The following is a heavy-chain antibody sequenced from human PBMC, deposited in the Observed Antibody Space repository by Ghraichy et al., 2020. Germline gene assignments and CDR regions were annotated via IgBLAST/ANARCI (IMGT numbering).Heavy chain of an antibody. CDR2: IYYSGST. J-gene: IGHJ4*02. Sequence: GSLSLTCTVSGGSVSSGSYYWSWIRQPPGKGLEWIGYIYYSGSTNYNPSLKSRVTISVDTSKNQFSLKLSSVTAADTAVYYCARVDTAMVTLDYWGQGTLVTVSS. CDR1: GGSVSSGSYY. CDR3: ARVDTAMVTLDY. D-gene: IGHD5-18*01. V-gene: IGHV4-61*01.